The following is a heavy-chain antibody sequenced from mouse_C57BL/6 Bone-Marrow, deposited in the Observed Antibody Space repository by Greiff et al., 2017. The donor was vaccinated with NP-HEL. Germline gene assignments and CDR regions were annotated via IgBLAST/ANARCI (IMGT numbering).Heavy chain of an antibody. V-gene: IGHV1-50*01. CDR2: IDPSDSYT. J-gene: IGHJ1*03. CDR3: ARSFITTVVDWYFDV. D-gene: IGHD1-1*01. Sequence: QVQLQQSGAELVKPGASVKLSCKASGYTFTSYWMQWVKQRPGQGLEWIGEIDPSDSYTNYNQKFKGKATLTVDTSSSTAYMQLSSLTSEDSAVYYCARSFITTVVDWYFDVWGTGTTVTVSS. CDR1: GYTFTSYW.